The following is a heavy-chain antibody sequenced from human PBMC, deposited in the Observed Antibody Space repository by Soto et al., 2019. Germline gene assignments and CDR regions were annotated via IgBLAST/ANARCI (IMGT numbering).Heavy chain of an antibody. CDR2: ISYDGSNK. D-gene: IGHD6-13*01. CDR1: GFTFSSYG. Sequence: QVQLVESGGGVVQPGRSLRLSCAASGFTFSSYGMHWVRQAPGKGLEWVAVISYDGSNKYYADSVKGRFTISRDNSKNTLYLQMNSLRAKDTAVYYCAKDGGGGQHIAAAGTYVWYYFDYWGQGTLVTVSS. J-gene: IGHJ4*02. CDR3: AKDGGGGQHIAAAGTYVWYYFDY. V-gene: IGHV3-30*18.